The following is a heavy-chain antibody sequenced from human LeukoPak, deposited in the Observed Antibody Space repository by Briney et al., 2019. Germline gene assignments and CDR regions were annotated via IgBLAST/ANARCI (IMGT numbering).Heavy chain of an antibody. V-gene: IGHV3-9*01. D-gene: IGHD6-6*01. CDR1: GFPFDNYA. J-gene: IGHJ4*02. CDR2: ISWSSGTI. CDR3: AKGSSSSSSRNHFDH. Sequence: GGSLRLSCAASGFPFDNYAMHWVRQAPGKGLEWVSGISWSSGTIAYADSVKGRFTISRDNANNSLYLQMSSLRPDDTAFYYCAKGSSSSSSRNHFDHWGQGTLVTVSS.